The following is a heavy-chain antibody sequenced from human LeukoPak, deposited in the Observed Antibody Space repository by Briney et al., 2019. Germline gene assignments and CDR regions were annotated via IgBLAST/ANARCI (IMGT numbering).Heavy chain of an antibody. V-gene: IGHV3-23*01. Sequence: GGSLRLSCAASGFTFSSSAMCWVRQAPGKGLEWVSAISGSGGSTYYADSVKGRFTITRDNSKNTLYLQMNSMRAEDTAVYYCAKDQYSSGCFDYWGQGTLVTVSS. CDR1: GFTFSSSA. CDR2: ISGSGGST. J-gene: IGHJ4*02. D-gene: IGHD6-19*01. CDR3: AKDQYSSGCFDY.